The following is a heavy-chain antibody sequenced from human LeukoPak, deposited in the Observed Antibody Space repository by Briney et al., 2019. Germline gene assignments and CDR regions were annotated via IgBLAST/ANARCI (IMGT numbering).Heavy chain of an antibody. Sequence: SETLSLTCTVSGGSISSYYWSWIRQPPGKGLEWIGYIYTSGSTNYNPSLKSRVTISVDTSKNQFSLKLSSVTAADTAVYYCARRVRGYYGMDVWGQGTTVTVSS. CDR1: GGSISSYY. D-gene: IGHD3-10*01. CDR2: IYTSGST. CDR3: ARRVRGYYGMDV. J-gene: IGHJ6*02. V-gene: IGHV4-4*09.